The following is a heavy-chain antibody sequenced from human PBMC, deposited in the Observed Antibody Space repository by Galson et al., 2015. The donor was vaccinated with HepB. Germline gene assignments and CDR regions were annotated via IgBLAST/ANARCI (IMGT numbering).Heavy chain of an antibody. Sequence: SLRLSCAASGFTFTDYYMSWIRQAPGKGLEWVSYISGSGSTTIFYADSVKGRFTISRDNAKNSLYLQMASLRAEDTAVYYCARATLGWFDPWGQGTLVTDSS. CDR3: ARATLGWFDP. J-gene: IGHJ5*02. V-gene: IGHV3-11*01. D-gene: IGHD2/OR15-2a*01. CDR2: ISGSGSTTI. CDR1: GFTFTDYY.